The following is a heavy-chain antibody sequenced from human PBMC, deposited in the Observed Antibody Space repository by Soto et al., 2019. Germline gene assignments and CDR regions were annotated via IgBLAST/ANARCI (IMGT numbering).Heavy chain of an antibody. V-gene: IGHV4-39*01. CDR3: ARQSQGDYDFWSGYSDYYYYGMDV. J-gene: IGHJ6*02. CDR1: AGSISSSSYY. D-gene: IGHD3-3*01. CDR2: IYYSGST. Sequence: SETLSLTRTVSAGSISSSSYYWSWIRQPPGKGLVWIGSIYYSGSTYYNQSLKSRVAICVDTPKSQFSLKRSSVTAADTAVYYCARQSQGDYDFWSGYSDYYYYGMDVWGQGTTVTVSS.